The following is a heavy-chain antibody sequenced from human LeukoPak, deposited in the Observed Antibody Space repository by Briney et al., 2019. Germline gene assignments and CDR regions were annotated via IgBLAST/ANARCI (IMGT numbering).Heavy chain of an antibody. CDR2: INPNSGGT. CDR1: GYTFTGYY. J-gene: IGHJ3*02. V-gene: IGHV1-2*02. D-gene: IGHD6-19*01. Sequence: SVKVSCKASGYTFTGYYMHWVRQAPGQGLEWMGWINPNSGGTNYAQKFQGRVTMTRDTSISTAYMELSRLRSDDTAVYYCARALGIAVAGRDAFDIWGQGTMVTVSS. CDR3: ARALGIAVAGRDAFDI.